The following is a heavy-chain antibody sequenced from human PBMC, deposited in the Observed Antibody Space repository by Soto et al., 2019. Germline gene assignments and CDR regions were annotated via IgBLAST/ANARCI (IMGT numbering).Heavy chain of an antibody. CDR3: ARAPYYDFWSGYYKPFDY. CDR2: ISSSSSYI. J-gene: IGHJ4*02. CDR1: GFTFSSYS. V-gene: IGHV3-21*01. D-gene: IGHD3-3*01. Sequence: GGSLRLSCAASGFTFSSYSMNWVRQAPGKGLEWVSSISSSSSYIYYADSVKGRFTISRDNAKNSLYLQMNSLRAEDTAVYYCARAPYYDFWSGYYKPFDYWGQGTLVTVSS.